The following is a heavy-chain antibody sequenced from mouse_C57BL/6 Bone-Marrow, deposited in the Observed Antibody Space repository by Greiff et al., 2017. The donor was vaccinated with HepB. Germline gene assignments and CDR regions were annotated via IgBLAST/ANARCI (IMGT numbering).Heavy chain of an antibody. V-gene: IGHV7-1*01. J-gene: IGHJ3*01. D-gene: IGHD2-1*01. CDR2: SRNKANDYTT. Sequence: EVKLMESGGGLVQSGRSLRLSCATSGFTFSDFYMEWVRQAPGKGLEWIAASRNKANDYTTEYSASVKGRFIVSRDTSQSILYLQMNALGAEDTAIYYCAREAGKAWFAYWGQGTLVTVSA. CDR1: GFTFSDFY. CDR3: AREAGKAWFAY.